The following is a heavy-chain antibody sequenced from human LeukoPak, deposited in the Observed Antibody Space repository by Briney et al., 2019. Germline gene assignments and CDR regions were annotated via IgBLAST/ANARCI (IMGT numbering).Heavy chain of an antibody. CDR2: ISDSGGST. CDR3: AKDRHSSGYYYY. Sequence: GGSLRLSCAASGFTFSSYAMSWVRQAPGKGLEWVSAISDSGGSTYYADSVKGRFTISRDNSKNTLYLQMNSLRAEDTAVYYCAKDRHSSGYYYYWGQGTLVTVSS. D-gene: IGHD3-22*01. CDR1: GFTFSSYA. J-gene: IGHJ4*02. V-gene: IGHV3-23*01.